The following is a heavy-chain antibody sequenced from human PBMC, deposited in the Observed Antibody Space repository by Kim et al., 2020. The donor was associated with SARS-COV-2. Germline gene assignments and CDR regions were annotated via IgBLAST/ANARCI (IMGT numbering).Heavy chain of an antibody. CDR3: ARQEGGIAARPNWFDP. CDR1: GGSISSSSYY. J-gene: IGHJ5*02. V-gene: IGHV4-39*01. D-gene: IGHD6-6*01. CDR2: IYYSGST. Sequence: SETLSLTCTVSGGSISSSSYYWGWIRQPPGKGLEWIGSIYYSGSTYYNPSLKSRVTISVDTSKNQFSLKLSSVTAADTAVYYCARQEGGIAARPNWFDPWGQGTLVTVSS.